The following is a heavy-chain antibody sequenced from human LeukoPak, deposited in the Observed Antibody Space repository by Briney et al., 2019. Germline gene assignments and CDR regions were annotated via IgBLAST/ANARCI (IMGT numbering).Heavy chain of an antibody. CDR1: GFTFDDYA. Sequence: PGGSLRLSCAASGFTFDDYAMHWVRQAPGKGLEWVSGISWNSGSIGYADSVKGRFTISRDNAKNSLYLQMNSLRAEDTALYYCAKGSPPQNSMDSWGQGTLVTVSS. CDR2: ISWNSGSI. CDR3: AKGSPPQNSMDS. J-gene: IGHJ4*02. V-gene: IGHV3-9*01. D-gene: IGHD4-23*01.